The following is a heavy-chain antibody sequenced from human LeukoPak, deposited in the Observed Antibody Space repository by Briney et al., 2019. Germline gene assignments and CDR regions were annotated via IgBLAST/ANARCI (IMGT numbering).Heavy chain of an antibody. D-gene: IGHD7-27*01. CDR3: ARGVLGPYYFDR. Sequence: SETLSLTCAVYGGTVRGYYWSWIRQPPGKGLEWVGEIHYTGATNYKPSLKSRGTLSGDPSKNQVSLRVSSGAAADTAVYYCARGVLGPYYFDRWGRGTLVTVSS. CDR2: IHYTGAT. CDR1: GGTVRGYY. V-gene: IGHV4-34*01. J-gene: IGHJ2*01.